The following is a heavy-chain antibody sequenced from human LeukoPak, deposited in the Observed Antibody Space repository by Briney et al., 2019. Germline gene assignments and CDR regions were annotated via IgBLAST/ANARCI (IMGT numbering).Heavy chain of an antibody. D-gene: IGHD6-13*01. Sequence: SETLSLTCTVSGGSINTYNWNWIRQPPGKGLEWIGSIYYSGSTNYNPSLKSRVTISVDTSKNQFSLKLSSVTAADTAVYYCARPHSSWYYGGYFQHWGQGTLVTVSS. J-gene: IGHJ1*01. CDR3: ARPHSSWYYGGYFQH. V-gene: IGHV4-59*08. CDR2: IYYSGST. CDR1: GGSINTYN.